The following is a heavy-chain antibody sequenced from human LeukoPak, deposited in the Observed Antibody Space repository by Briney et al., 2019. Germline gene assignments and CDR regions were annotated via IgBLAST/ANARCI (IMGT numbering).Heavy chain of an antibody. J-gene: IGHJ5*02. Sequence: SETLSLTCTASGGSISSYYWSWIRQPAGKGLEWIGRIYTSGSTNYNPSLKSRVTMSVDTSKNQFSLKLSSVTAADTAVYYCARDSSGWTASWFDPWGQGTLVTVSS. CDR1: GGSISSYY. D-gene: IGHD6-19*01. CDR3: ARDSSGWTASWFDP. CDR2: IYTSGST. V-gene: IGHV4-4*07.